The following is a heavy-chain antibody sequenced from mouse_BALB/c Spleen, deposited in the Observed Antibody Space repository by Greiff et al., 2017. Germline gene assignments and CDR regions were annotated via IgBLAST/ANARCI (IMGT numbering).Heavy chain of an antibody. CDR1: GYSFTDYI. D-gene: IGHD2-1*01. CDR3: AYGNYYAMDY. Sequence: VQLQQTGPELVKPGASVKISCKASGYSFTDYIMLWVKQSHGKSLEWIGNINPYYGSTSYNLKFKGKATLTVDKSSSTAYMQLNSLTSEDSAVYYCAYGNYYAMDYWGQGTSVTVSS. V-gene: IGHV1-39*01. CDR2: INPYYGST. J-gene: IGHJ4*01.